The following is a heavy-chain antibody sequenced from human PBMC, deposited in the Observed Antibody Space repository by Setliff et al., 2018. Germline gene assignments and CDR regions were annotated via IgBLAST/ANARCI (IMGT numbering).Heavy chain of an antibody. D-gene: IGHD1-26*01. CDR1: GYSISSGYY. CDR3: ASMGATAYYFDY. J-gene: IGHJ4*02. CDR2: IYHSGST. Sequence: LSLTCTVSGYSISSGYYWGWIRQPPGKGLEWIGSIYHSGSTYYNPSLKSRVTISVDTSKNQFSLKLSSVTAADTAVYYCASMGATAYYFDYWGQGTLVTVSS. V-gene: IGHV4-38-2*02.